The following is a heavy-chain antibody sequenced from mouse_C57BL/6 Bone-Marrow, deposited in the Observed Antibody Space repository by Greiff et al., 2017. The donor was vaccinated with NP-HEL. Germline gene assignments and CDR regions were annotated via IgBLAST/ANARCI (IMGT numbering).Heavy chain of an antibody. J-gene: IGHJ1*03. D-gene: IGHD1-1*01. V-gene: IGHV1-81*01. CDR1: GYTFTSYG. CDR2: IYPRSGNT. CDR3: ARDGAYYYGSSWYFDV. Sequence: QVQLQQSGAELARPGASVKLSCKASGYTFTSYGISWVKQRTGQGLEWIGEIYPRSGNTYYNEKFKGKATLTADKSSSTAYMELRSLTSEDSAVYFCARDGAYYYGSSWYFDVWGTGTTVTVSS.